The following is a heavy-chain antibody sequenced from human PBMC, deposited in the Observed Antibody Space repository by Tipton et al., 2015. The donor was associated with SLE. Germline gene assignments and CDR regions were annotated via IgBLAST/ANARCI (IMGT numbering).Heavy chain of an antibody. V-gene: IGHV4-34*01. CDR3: ARGVAGYFYYCYLDV. J-gene: IGHJ6*03. CDR2: ISHSRTT. CDR1: GGSFNGYS. Sequence: GLVKPSETLSLTCAVSGGSFNGYSRSWVRQSPGKGLEWIGEISHSRTTNYNPSLKSRVSMSLDTSTNQFSLRLSSVTAADTAVYYCARGVAGYFYYCYLDVWGKGTTVTIPS.